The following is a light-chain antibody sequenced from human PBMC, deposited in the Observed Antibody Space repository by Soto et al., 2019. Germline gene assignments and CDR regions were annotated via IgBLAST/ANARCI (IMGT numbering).Light chain of an antibody. CDR3: QQYGSTPYT. Sequence: EIVLTQSPGTLSLSPGERVTLSCRASQSVRSSYLAWYQQKPGQPPRLLIYGASTRATGIPDRFSGSGSGKDFTLTISRLEPEDFAVYSCQQYGSTPYTFGQGTKMEIK. CDR1: QSVRSSY. V-gene: IGKV3-20*01. CDR2: GAS. J-gene: IGKJ2*01.